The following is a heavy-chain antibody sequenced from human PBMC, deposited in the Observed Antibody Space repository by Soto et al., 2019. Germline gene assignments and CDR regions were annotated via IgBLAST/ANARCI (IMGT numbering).Heavy chain of an antibody. CDR2: ISGSGGST. J-gene: IGHJ5*02. V-gene: IGHV3-23*01. Sequence: EVQLLESGGDLVQPGGSLRLSCAASGFTFSRYAMSWVRQAPGKGLEWVSGISGSGGSTYYADSVKGRFTISRDNSKNMMYLLMNSLRAEDTAVYYCAKGVDVFVVDWFAPWGQGTLVTVSS. D-gene: IGHD2-15*01. CDR3: AKGVDVFVVDWFAP. CDR1: GFTFSRYA.